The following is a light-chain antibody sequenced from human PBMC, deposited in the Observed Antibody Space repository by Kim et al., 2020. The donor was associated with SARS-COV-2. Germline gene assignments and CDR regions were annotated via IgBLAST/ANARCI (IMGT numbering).Light chain of an antibody. J-gene: IGLJ7*01. V-gene: IGLV2-23*02. Sequence: QSALTQPASVSGSPGQSITISCTGTSSDVGSYNLVSWYQQHPGKAPKLMIYEVSKRPSGVSNRFSGSKSGNTASLTISGLQAEDDADYCCCSYAGSSAVFGGGTQLTVL. CDR1: SSDVGSYNL. CDR3: CSYAGSSAV. CDR2: EVS.